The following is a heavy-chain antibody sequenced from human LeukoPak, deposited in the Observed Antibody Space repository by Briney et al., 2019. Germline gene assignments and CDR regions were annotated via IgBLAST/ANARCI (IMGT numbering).Heavy chain of an antibody. D-gene: IGHD1-14*01. CDR1: GFTFGDHA. CDR2: IRYDGSNK. CDR3: AKDTTPPKVGFDP. J-gene: IGHJ5*02. V-gene: IGHV3-30*02. Sequence: GRSLRLSCTASGFTFGDHAMNWVRQAPGKGLEWVAFIRYDGSNKYYADSVKGRFTISRDNSKNTLHLQMNSLRAEDTAVYYCAKDTTPPKVGFDPWGQGTLVTVSS.